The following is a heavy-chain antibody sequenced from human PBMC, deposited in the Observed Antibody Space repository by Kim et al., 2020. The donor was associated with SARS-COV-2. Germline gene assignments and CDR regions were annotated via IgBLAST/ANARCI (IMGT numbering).Heavy chain of an antibody. D-gene: IGHD6-19*01. CDR2: ISGSGGST. V-gene: IGHV3-23*01. J-gene: IGHJ4*02. CDR1: GFTFSSYA. CDR3: AKDVGPTGYSSGWFYY. Sequence: GGSLRLSCAASGFTFSSYAMSWVRQAPGKGLEWVSDISGSGGSTYYADSVKGRFTISRDNSKNTLYLQMNSLRAEDTAVYYCAKDVGPTGYSSGWFYYWGQGTLVTVSS.